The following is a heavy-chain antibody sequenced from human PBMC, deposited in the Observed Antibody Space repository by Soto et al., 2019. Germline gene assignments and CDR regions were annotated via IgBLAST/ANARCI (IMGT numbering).Heavy chain of an antibody. CDR2: IIPIFGTA. J-gene: IGHJ5*02. Sequence: SVKVSCKASGGTFSSYAISWVRQAPGQGLEWMGGIIPIFGTANYAQKFQGRVTITADESTSTAYMELSSLRSEDTAVYYCAREGHSSAAAGTAWFDPWGQGTLVTVS. CDR1: GGTFSSYA. V-gene: IGHV1-69*13. CDR3: AREGHSSAAAGTAWFDP. D-gene: IGHD6-13*01.